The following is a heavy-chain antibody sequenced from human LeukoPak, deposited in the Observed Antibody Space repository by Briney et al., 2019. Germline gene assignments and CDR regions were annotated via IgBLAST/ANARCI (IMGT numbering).Heavy chain of an antibody. Sequence: GGSLRLSCAASGFTFSSYAMSWVRQAPGKGLEWVSAISGSGGSTYCADSVKGRFTISRDNSKNTLYLQMNSLRAEDTAVYYCAKDGDERDGYNFDYWGQGTLVTVSS. V-gene: IGHV3-23*01. CDR1: GFTFSSYA. CDR3: AKDGDERDGYNFDY. J-gene: IGHJ4*02. D-gene: IGHD5-24*01. CDR2: ISGSGGST.